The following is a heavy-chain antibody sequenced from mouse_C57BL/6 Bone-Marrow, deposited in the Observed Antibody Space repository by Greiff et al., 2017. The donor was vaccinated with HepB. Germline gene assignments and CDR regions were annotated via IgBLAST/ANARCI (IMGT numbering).Heavy chain of an antibody. D-gene: IGHD1-1*01. V-gene: IGHV5-6*01. J-gene: IGHJ1*03. CDR2: ISSGGSYT. CDR3: ARQRDYGSSYGWYFDV. CDR1: GFTFSSYG. Sequence: EVKVVESGGDLVKPGGSLKLSCAASGFTFSSYGMSWVRQTPDKRLEWVATISSGGSYTYYPDSVKGRFTISRDNAKNTLYLQMSSLKSEDTAMYYCARQRDYGSSYGWYFDVWGTGTTVTVSS.